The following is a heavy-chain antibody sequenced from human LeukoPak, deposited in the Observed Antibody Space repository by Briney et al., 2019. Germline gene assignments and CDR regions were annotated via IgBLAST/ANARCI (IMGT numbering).Heavy chain of an antibody. CDR1: GFTFSSYE. CDR2: ISSSGSTI. J-gene: IGHJ3*02. Sequence: PGGSLRLSCAASGFTFSSYEMNWVRQAPGKGLEWVSYISSSGSTIYYADSVKGRFTISGDNAKNSLYLQMNSLRAEDTAVYYCARDRGWGYSSSYGDAFDIWGQGTMVTVSS. D-gene: IGHD6-6*01. V-gene: IGHV3-48*03. CDR3: ARDRGWGYSSSYGDAFDI.